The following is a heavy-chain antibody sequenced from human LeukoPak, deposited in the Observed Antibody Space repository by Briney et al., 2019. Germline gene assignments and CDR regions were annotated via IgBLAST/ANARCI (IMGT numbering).Heavy chain of an antibody. J-gene: IGHJ4*02. CDR1: GGSINIYY. V-gene: IGHV4-4*07. CDR2: IYTSGST. Sequence: PPETLSLTCTVSGGSINIYYWSWIRQSAGKGLEWIGRIYTSGSTNYNPSLKSRVTMSVDTSKHPFSLKLSSVTAADTAVYYCARDVVTTTGDYFDYWGQGTLVTVSS. D-gene: IGHD2-2*01. CDR3: ARDVVTTTGDYFDY.